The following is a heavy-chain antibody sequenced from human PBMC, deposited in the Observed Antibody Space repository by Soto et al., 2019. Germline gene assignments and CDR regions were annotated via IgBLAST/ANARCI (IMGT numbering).Heavy chain of an antibody. V-gene: IGHV1-8*01. CDR3: ARRLLRFHKGVPPGMDV. J-gene: IGHJ6*04. Sequence: ASVKVSCKASGYTFTSYDINWVRQATGQGLEWMGWMNPNSGNTGYAQKFQGRVTMTRNTSISTAYMELSSLRSEDTAVYYCARRLLRFHKGVPPGMDVWGKGTTVTVSS. D-gene: IGHD3-3*01. CDR1: GYTFTSYD. CDR2: MNPNSGNT.